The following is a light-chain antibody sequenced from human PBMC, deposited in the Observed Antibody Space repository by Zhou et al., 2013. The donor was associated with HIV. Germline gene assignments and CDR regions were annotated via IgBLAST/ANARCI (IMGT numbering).Light chain of an antibody. J-gene: IGKJ4*01. Sequence: DIQMTQSPSTLSASIGDRVAITCRASQSISSWLAWYQQKPGKAPKLLIYKASSLESGVPSRFSGSGSGTEFTLTISSLQPEDSATYYCLQHNSYPLTFGGGTKVEI. CDR2: KAS. CDR3: LQHNSYPLT. V-gene: IGKV1-5*03. CDR1: QSISSW.